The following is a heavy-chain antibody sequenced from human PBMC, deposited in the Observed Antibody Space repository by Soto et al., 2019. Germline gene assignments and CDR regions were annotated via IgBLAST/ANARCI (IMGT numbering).Heavy chain of an antibody. CDR1: GFTFSSYG. D-gene: IGHD4-17*01. V-gene: IGHV3-30*18. Sequence: QVQLVESGGGVVQPGRSLRLSCAASGFTFSSYGMHWVRQAPGKGLEWVAVISYDGSNNYYADSVKGRFTSSRDNSKNTLYLQMNSLRAEDTAVYYCAKDGAVTTFDYWGQGTLVTVSS. CDR2: ISYDGSNN. J-gene: IGHJ4*02. CDR3: AKDGAVTTFDY.